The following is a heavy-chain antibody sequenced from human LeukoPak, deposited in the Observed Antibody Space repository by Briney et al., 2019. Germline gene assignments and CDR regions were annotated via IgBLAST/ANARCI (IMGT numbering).Heavy chain of an antibody. CDR3: ARPPYYDFWSGYPPYYYYYMDV. CDR1: GGSISSSSYY. D-gene: IGHD3-3*01. CDR2: IYYSGST. Sequence: SETLSLTCTVSGGSISSSSYYWGWIRQPTGKGLEWIGSIYYSGSTYYNPSLKSRVTISVDTSKNQLSLKLSSVTAADTAVYYCARPPYYDFWSGYPPYYYYYMDVWGKGTTVTVSS. J-gene: IGHJ6*03. V-gene: IGHV4-39*01.